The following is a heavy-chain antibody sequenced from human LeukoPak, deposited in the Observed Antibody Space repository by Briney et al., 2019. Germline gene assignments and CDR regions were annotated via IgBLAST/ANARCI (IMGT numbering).Heavy chain of an antibody. V-gene: IGHV3-23*01. J-gene: IGHJ6*02. CDR2: ISGSGGST. CDR3: AKDSSPLFYYGMDV. CDR1: GFTFSNYW. Sequence: AGGSLRLSCAASGFTFSNYWMHWVRQAPGKGLEWVSAISGSGGSTYYADSVKGRFTISRDNSKNTLYLQMNSLRAEDTAVYYCAKDSSPLFYYGMDVWGQGTTVTVSS.